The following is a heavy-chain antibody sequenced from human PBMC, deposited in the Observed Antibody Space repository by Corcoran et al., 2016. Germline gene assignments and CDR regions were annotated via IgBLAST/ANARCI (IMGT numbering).Heavy chain of an antibody. D-gene: IGHD4-4*01. J-gene: IGHJ4*02. Sequence: EVQLVESWGGLVRPGGSLRLCCASSGFSSSSYSMNWVRQALGKGLEGVSSISSSSSYIYYADSVKGRFIISRDNAKNSLYLQMNSLRAEDTAVYYCATYSNFDYWGQGTLVTVSS. CDR1: GFSSSSYS. CDR3: ATYSNFDY. CDR2: ISSSSSYI. V-gene: IGHV3-21*01.